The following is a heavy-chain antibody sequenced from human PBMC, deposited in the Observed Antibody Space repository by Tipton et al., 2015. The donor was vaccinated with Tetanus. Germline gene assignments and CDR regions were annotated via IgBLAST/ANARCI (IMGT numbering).Heavy chain of an antibody. CDR2: ICYSGST. J-gene: IGHJ3*02. CDR3: ARGYYYDSSGYYFGNAFDI. Sequence: TLSLTCTVSGGSISSYYWSWIRQPPGKGLEWIGYICYSGSTNYNPSLKSRVTISVDTSKNQFSLKLSSVTAADTAVYYCARGYYYDSSGYYFGNAFDIWGQGTMVTVSS. D-gene: IGHD3-22*01. V-gene: IGHV4-59*01. CDR1: GGSISSYY.